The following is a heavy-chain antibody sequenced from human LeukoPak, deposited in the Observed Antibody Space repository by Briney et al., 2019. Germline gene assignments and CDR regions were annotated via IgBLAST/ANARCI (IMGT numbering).Heavy chain of an antibody. J-gene: IGHJ4*02. CDR1: GGTFSSYA. Sequence: SVKVSCKASGGTFSSYAISWVRQAPGQGLEWMGGIIPIFGTANYAQKFQGRVTITADKSTSTAYMELSSLRSEDTAVYYCARGGYSGSHVGRHRVIDYWGQGTLVTVSS. CDR3: ARGGYSGSHVGRHRVIDY. CDR2: IIPIFGTA. V-gene: IGHV1-69*06. D-gene: IGHD1-26*01.